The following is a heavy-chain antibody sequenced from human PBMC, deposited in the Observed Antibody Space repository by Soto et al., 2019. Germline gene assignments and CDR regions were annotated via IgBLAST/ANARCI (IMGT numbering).Heavy chain of an antibody. J-gene: IGHJ4*02. D-gene: IGHD5-12*01. Sequence: QVQLAQSGGEVKKLGASLKVSCKSSGYTFINHGISWVRQAPGQGLEWMGWISPYNGHTNSAQKFQDRMSMTTDTSTATAYMESRSLRTDDTAVYYCARDHPFIVATMSIDFWGQGTLVSVSS. V-gene: IGHV1-18*01. CDR3: ARDHPFIVATMSIDF. CDR1: GYTFINHG. CDR2: ISPYNGHT.